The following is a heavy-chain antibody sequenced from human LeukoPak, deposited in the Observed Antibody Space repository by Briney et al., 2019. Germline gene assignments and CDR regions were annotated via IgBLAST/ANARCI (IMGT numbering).Heavy chain of an antibody. V-gene: IGHV4-34*01. D-gene: IGHD3-10*01. CDR3: ARVATMVRGTHTLNWFDP. Sequence: PSETLSLTCAVYGGSFSGYYWSWIRQPPGKGLEWMGEINHSGSTNYNPSLKSRVTISVDTSKNQFSLKLSSVTAADTAVYYCARVATMVRGTHTLNWFDPWGQGTLVTVSS. CDR1: GGSFSGYY. J-gene: IGHJ5*02. CDR2: INHSGST.